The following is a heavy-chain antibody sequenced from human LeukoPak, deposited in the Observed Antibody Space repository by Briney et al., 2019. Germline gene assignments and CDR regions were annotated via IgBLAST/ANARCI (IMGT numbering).Heavy chain of an antibody. CDR3: ARDQGGPRHY. J-gene: IGHJ4*02. V-gene: IGHV3-48*03. D-gene: IGHD2-15*01. CDR2: ISSSGSNT. CDR1: GFTFSSYD. Sequence: PGGSLRLSCAASGFTFSSYDMNWVRQAPGKGLECLSDISSSGSNTYYAGSVKGRFTISRDNAKNSLYLQMSSLRAEDTAVYYCARDQGGPRHYWGEGTLVTVSS.